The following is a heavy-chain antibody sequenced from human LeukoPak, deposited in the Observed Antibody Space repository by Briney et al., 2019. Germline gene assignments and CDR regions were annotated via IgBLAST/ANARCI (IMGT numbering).Heavy chain of an antibody. CDR2: IYTSGST. D-gene: IGHD1-26*01. Sequence: PSETLSLTCTVSGGSISSYYWSWIRQPAGKGLEWIGRIYTSGSTNYNPSLKSRVTMSVDTSKNQFSLKLSSVTAADTAVYYCARARAEYSGGIFRNGMDVWGQGTTVTVSS. V-gene: IGHV4-4*07. J-gene: IGHJ6*02. CDR3: ARARAEYSGGIFRNGMDV. CDR1: GGSISSYY.